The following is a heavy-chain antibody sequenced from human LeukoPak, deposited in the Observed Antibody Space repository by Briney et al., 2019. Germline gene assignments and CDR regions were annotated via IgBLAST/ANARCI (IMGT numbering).Heavy chain of an antibody. CDR2: IKSKTDGGTT. D-gene: IGHD3-3*01. CDR3: TTRLSFWSGYSD. J-gene: IGHJ4*02. CDR1: GFTFSNAW. V-gene: IGHV3-15*01. Sequence: GGSLRLSCAASGFTFSNAWMSWVRQAPGKGLEWVGRIKSKTDGGTTDYAAPVKGRFTISRDDSKNTLYLQMNSLKTEDTAVYYCTTRLSFWSGYSDWGLGTLVTVSS.